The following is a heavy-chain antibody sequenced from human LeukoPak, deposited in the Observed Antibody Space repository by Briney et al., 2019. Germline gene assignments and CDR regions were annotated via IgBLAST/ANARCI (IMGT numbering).Heavy chain of an antibody. V-gene: IGHV3-23*01. J-gene: IGHJ4*02. CDR1: GGTFSSYA. D-gene: IGHD6-6*01. CDR2: ISGSGGNT. Sequence: SCKASGGTFSSYAMSWVRQAPGKGLEWVSSISGSGGNTYYADSVEGRFTISRDNSKNTLFLQMNSLRAEDTAVYYCAKEIGEYSSSSLDYWGQGTLVTVSS. CDR3: AKEIGEYSSSSLDY.